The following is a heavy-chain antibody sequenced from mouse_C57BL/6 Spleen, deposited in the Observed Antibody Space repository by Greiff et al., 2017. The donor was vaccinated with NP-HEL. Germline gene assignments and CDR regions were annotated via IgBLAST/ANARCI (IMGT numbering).Heavy chain of an antibody. D-gene: IGHD2-4*01. Sequence: GGGLVQPKGSLKLSCAASGFSFNTYAMNWVRQAPGKGLEWVARIRSKSNNYATYYADSVKDRFTISRDDSESMLYLQMNNLKTEDTAMYYCVREGVYDYDGYAMDYWGQGTSVTVSS. J-gene: IGHJ4*01. V-gene: IGHV10-1*01. CDR2: IRSKSNNYAT. CDR1: GFSFNTYA. CDR3: VREGVYDYDGYAMDY.